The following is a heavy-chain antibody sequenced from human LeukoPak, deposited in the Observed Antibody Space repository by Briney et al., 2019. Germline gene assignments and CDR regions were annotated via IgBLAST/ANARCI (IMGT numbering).Heavy chain of an antibody. J-gene: IGHJ6*02. Sequence: SVKVSCKASGGTFSSYAISWVRQAPGQGLEWMGGIIPIFGTANYAQKFQGRVTITADESTSTAYMELSSLRSEDTAVYYCAREEYLWSGSVYYYYGMDVWGQGTTVTVSS. D-gene: IGHD3-3*01. CDR1: GGTFSSYA. V-gene: IGHV1-69*13. CDR3: AREEYLWSGSVYYYYGMDV. CDR2: IIPIFGTA.